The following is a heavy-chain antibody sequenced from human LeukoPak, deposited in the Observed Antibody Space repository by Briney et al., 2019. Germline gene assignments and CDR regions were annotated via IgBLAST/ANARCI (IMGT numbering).Heavy chain of an antibody. D-gene: IGHD6-13*01. CDR3: ATGPYSSTGGD. V-gene: IGHV3-23*01. J-gene: IGHJ4*02. Sequence: GGSLRLSCAASGFTFSSYAMSWVRQAPGKGLEWVSAISGSGGSTYYADSVKGRFTISRDNAKNSLYLQMNSLRAEDTAVYYCATGPYSSTGGDWGQGTLVTVSS. CDR1: GFTFSSYA. CDR2: ISGSGGST.